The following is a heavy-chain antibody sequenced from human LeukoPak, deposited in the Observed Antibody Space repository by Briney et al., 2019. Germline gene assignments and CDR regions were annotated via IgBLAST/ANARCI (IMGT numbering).Heavy chain of an antibody. D-gene: IGHD1-26*01. Sequence: GGSLRLSCAASGFTVSRNYMTWVRQAPGKGLEWVSVIYSGGSTYYADSVKGRFTISRDNSKNTVYLQLNSLRAEDTAVYFCARDQGGRYWGYFQHWGQGTLVTVSS. CDR1: GFTVSRNY. CDR3: ARDQGGRYWGYFQH. CDR2: IYSGGST. J-gene: IGHJ1*01. V-gene: IGHV3-66*01.